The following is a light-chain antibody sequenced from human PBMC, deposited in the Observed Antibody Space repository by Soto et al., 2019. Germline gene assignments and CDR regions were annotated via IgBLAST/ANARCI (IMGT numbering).Light chain of an antibody. J-gene: IGLJ2*01. V-gene: IGLV2-8*01. Sequence: QSALTQPPSASGSPGQSVTISCTGTSSDIGDYNYVSWYQQHPGKAPKLMIYDVSKRPSGVPDRFSGSKSGNTASLTVSGLQTEDEADYYCSSYAGSNHLLFGGGTKVTVL. CDR3: SSYAGSNHLL. CDR1: SSDIGDYNY. CDR2: DVS.